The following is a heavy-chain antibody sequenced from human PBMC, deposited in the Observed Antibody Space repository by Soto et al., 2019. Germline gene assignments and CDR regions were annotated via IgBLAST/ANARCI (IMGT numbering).Heavy chain of an antibody. Sequence: PSEPLSLTCTVSGGSIINVSYYWGWIRQPPGKGLEWIGYMYYSGITNLNPALKSRVTLSVDRSRNQFSLSLNSVTAADTAVYYCAREDMSGTYYFDYWGPGIQVTVSS. V-gene: IGHV4-61*01. D-gene: IGHD1-26*01. CDR2: MYYSGIT. J-gene: IGHJ4*02. CDR1: GGSIINVSYY. CDR3: AREDMSGTYYFDY.